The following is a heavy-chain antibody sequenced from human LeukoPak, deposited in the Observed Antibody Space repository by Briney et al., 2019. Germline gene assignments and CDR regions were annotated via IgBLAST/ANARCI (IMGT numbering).Heavy chain of an antibody. Sequence: SETLSLTCTVSGGSISSSSYYWGWIRQPPGKGLEWIGSIYYSGSTYYNPSLKSRVTISVDTSKNQFSLKLSSVTAADTAVYYCATENYYGSGGYYNVPFDPWGQGTLVTVSS. CDR2: IYYSGST. J-gene: IGHJ5*02. D-gene: IGHD3-10*01. CDR3: ATENYYGSGGYYNVPFDP. CDR1: GGSISSSSYY. V-gene: IGHV4-39*01.